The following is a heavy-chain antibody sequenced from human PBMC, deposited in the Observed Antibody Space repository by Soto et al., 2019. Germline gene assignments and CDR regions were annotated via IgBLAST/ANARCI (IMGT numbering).Heavy chain of an antibody. V-gene: IGHV3-23*01. Sequence: EVQRLESGGGLVQSGGSLRLSCAASGFTFSSYAMSWVRQAPGKGLEWVSGISPSGGSTYYADSVKGRFTISRDNSKNTLYLQMNSLRAEDTAVYYCAKKVGGSYFFDCWGQGTLVTVSS. D-gene: IGHD1-26*01. CDR2: ISPSGGST. CDR3: AKKVGGSYFFDC. CDR1: GFTFSSYA. J-gene: IGHJ4*02.